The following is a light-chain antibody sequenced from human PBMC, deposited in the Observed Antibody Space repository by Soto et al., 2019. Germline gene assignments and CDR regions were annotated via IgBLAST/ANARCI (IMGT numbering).Light chain of an antibody. J-gene: IGLJ2*01. CDR3: LLTYSDAVV. Sequence: QAVVTQEPSLTVSPGGTVTLTCGSSTGIVTSGHFPYWFQQKPGQAPRALIYDVTKKHSWTPARFSGSLLGDKAALTLSGVQPEDEAEYYCLLTYSDAVVFGGGTKVTVL. CDR1: TGIVTSGHF. CDR2: DVT. V-gene: IGLV7-46*01.